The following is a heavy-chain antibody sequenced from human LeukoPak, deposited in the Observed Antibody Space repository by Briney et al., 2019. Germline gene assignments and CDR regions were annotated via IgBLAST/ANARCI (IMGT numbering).Heavy chain of an antibody. J-gene: IGHJ3*02. D-gene: IGHD2-15*01. CDR2: MNPHSGNT. V-gene: IGHV1-8*03. CDR1: GYTFTSYN. Sequence: GASVKVSCKASGYTFTSYNINWVRQATGQGLEWMGWMNPHSGNTGYAQKFQGRVTIARNTSISTAYMELSSLRSEDTAVYYCARDPKLAATPHAFDIWGQGTMVTVSS. CDR3: ARDPKLAATPHAFDI.